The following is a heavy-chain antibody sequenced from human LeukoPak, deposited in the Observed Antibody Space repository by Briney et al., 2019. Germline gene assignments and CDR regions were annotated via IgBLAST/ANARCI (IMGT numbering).Heavy chain of an antibody. CDR2: FDPEDGET. CDR3: ATLYDFWI. D-gene: IGHD3-3*01. V-gene: IGHV1-24*01. J-gene: IGHJ4*02. Sequence: LEWMGVFDPEDGETIYAQKFQGRVTMTEDTSTDTAYMELSSLRSEDTAAYYCATLYDFWIWGQGTLVTVSS.